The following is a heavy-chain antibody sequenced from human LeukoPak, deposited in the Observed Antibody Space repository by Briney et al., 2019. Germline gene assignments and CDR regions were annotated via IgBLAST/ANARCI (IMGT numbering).Heavy chain of an antibody. CDR1: GGSISSGNYY. D-gene: IGHD5-12*01. Sequence: ASQTLSLTCTVSGGSISSGNYYWSWIRQPAGKGLEWMGRIYISGSTNYNPSLKSRVTISIDTSTSKNQFSLKLSSVTAADTAVYYCAREGYSGYDFDYWGQGAPVTVSS. J-gene: IGHJ4*02. V-gene: IGHV4-61*02. CDR3: AREGYSGYDFDY. CDR2: IYISGST.